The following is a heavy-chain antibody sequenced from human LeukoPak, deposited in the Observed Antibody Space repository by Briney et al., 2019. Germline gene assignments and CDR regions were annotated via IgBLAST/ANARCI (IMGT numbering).Heavy chain of an antibody. D-gene: IGHD3-3*01. CDR3: ASVWSGYIDY. CDR2: IWYDGSNK. V-gene: IGHV3-33*08. CDR1: GFTFDDYA. J-gene: IGHJ4*02. Sequence: GGSLRLSCAASGFTFDDYAMHWVRQAPGKGLEWVAVIWYDGSNKYYADSVKGRFTISRDNSKNTLYLQMSSLRAEDTAVYYCASVWSGYIDYWGQGTLVTVSS.